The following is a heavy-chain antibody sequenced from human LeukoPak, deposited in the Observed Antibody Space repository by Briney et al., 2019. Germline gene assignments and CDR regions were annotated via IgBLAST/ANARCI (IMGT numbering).Heavy chain of an antibody. Sequence: GGSLRLSCAASGFTFGDYGMSWVRQAPGKGLEWVSGINWNGGSTGYADSVKGRFTISRDNAKNSLYLQMNSLRAEDTALYYCASLDCSSTSCYSGWGQGTLVTVSS. V-gene: IGHV3-20*04. CDR2: INWNGGST. D-gene: IGHD2-2*02. CDR1: GFTFGDYG. CDR3: ASLDCSSTSCYSG. J-gene: IGHJ4*02.